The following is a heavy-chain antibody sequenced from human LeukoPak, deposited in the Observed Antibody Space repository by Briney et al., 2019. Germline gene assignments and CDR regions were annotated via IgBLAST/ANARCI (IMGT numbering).Heavy chain of an antibody. Sequence: GGSLRLSCAASGFTFSGYSMNWVRQAPGKGLEWVSSISGSSSSIYYADSVRGRFTISRDNAKNSLYLQMNSLRAEDTAVYYCARDIPYEVSFGGLTVMGSFVLDYWGQGTLVTVSS. CDR2: ISGSSSSI. V-gene: IGHV3-21*06. D-gene: IGHD3-16*02. CDR1: GFTFSGYS. CDR3: ARDIPYEVSFGGLTVMGSFVLDY. J-gene: IGHJ4*02.